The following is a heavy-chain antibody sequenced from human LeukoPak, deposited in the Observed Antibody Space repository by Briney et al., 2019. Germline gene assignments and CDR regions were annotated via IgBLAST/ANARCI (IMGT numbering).Heavy chain of an antibody. Sequence: PSQTLSLTCTVSGGSISSGDYYWSWIRQPPGKGLEWIGYIYYSRSTYYNPSLKSRVTISVDTSKNQFSLKLSSVTAADTAVYYCARVGVVSIGHPFWFDPWGQGTLVTVSS. J-gene: IGHJ5*02. V-gene: IGHV4-30-4*08. CDR1: GGSISSGDYY. CDR3: ARVGVVSIGHPFWFDP. CDR2: IYYSRST. D-gene: IGHD2-21*01.